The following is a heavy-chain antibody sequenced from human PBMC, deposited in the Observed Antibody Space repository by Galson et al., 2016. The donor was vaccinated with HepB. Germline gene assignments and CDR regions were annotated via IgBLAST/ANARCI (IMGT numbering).Heavy chain of an antibody. CDR1: GFTFSSYW. J-gene: IGHJ6*02. CDR2: INHGGSEE. CDR3: VRRLDTEGRIGGWGWGMDV. V-gene: IGHV3-7*01. D-gene: IGHD3-10*01. Sequence: SLRLSCAASGFTFSSYWMSWVRQAPGKGLEWVANINHGGSEEKYVDSVKGRFTISRDNAKNALDLQMSSLGAEDTARSYCVRRLDTEGRIGGWGWGMDVWGQGTTVTVFS.